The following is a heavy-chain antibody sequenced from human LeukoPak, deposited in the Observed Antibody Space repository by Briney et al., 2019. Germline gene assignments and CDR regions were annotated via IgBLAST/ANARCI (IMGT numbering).Heavy chain of an antibody. CDR3: ASFSYYYDSSGYSMRDY. CDR2: TNHSGST. CDR1: GGSFSGYY. J-gene: IGHJ4*02. D-gene: IGHD3-22*01. V-gene: IGHV4-34*01. Sequence: SETLSLTCAVYGGSFSGYYWSWIRQPPGKGLEWIGETNHSGSTNYNPSLKSRVTISVDTSKNQFSLKLSSVTAADTAVYYCASFSYYYDSSGYSMRDYWGQGTLVTVSS.